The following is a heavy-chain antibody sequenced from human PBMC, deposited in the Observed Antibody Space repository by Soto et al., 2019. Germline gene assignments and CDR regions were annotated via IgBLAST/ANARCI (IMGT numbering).Heavy chain of an antibody. CDR1: GYTFTRYG. V-gene: IGHV1-18*01. J-gene: IGHJ4*02. CDR2: ISAHNGNT. CDR3: ARGGYGDY. D-gene: IGHD1-1*01. Sequence: QVHLVQSGAEVKKPGASVKVSCKGSGYTFTRYGITWVRQAPGQGLEWMGWISAHNGNTDYAQKLQGRVTVTRDTSSSTAYMELRSLSSDDTAVYSCARGGYGDYWGQGALVNASS.